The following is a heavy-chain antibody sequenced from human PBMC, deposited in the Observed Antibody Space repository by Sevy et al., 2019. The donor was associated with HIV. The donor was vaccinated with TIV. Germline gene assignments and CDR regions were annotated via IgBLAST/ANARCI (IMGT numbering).Heavy chain of an antibody. CDR1: GFTFSSYA. V-gene: IGHV3-30-3*01. Sequence: GGSLRLSCAASGFTFSSYAMHWVRQAPGKGLEWVAVISYDGSNKYYADSVKGRFTISRDNSKNTLYLQMNSLRAEDTAVYYCARDVPYCSGGSCYPGALDYWGQGTLVTVSS. CDR2: ISYDGSNK. CDR3: ARDVPYCSGGSCYPGALDY. D-gene: IGHD2-15*01. J-gene: IGHJ4*02.